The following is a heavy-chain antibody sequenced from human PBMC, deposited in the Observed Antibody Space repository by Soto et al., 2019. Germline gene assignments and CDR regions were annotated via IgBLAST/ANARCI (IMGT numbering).Heavy chain of an antibody. D-gene: IGHD3-10*01. J-gene: IGHJ3*02. V-gene: IGHV4-59*02. CDR1: GGSVTTYY. Sequence: QVQLQGSGPGLVKPSETLSLTCTVFGGSVTTYYWTWIRQPPGKGLEWIGFTSHSGSTNYNPPLSRRVPMPVDPAKNQFSLQLLSVTAADTAVYYCVTGPGRSASDAFDIWDRGTMVTVSS. CDR2: TSHSGST. CDR3: VTGPGRSASDAFDI.